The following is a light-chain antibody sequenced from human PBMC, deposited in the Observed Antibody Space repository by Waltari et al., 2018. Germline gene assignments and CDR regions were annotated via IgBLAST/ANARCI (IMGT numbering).Light chain of an antibody. Sequence: QSALTQPASVSGSPGQSITISCTGTSRDVGSYNLVSWYQQHPGKAPKLMIYEVSKRPSGVSNRFSGSKSGNTASLTISGLQAEDEADYYCCSYAGSNTLGVFGGGTKLTVL. CDR1: SRDVGSYNL. CDR3: CSYAGSNTLGV. CDR2: EVS. V-gene: IGLV2-23*02. J-gene: IGLJ3*02.